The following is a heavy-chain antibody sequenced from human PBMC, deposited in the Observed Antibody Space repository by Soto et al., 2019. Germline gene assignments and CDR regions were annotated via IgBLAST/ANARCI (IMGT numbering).Heavy chain of an antibody. Sequence: GGSLRLSCAASDFDFRSYGIHWVRQAPGKGLAWVAASSYDGRETFYADSAKGRFTVSKEMSKNTAFLQMNALRHEDTAVYFCARDSGWPILNFDNWGQGTPVTVS. V-gene: IGHV3-30*03. D-gene: IGHD3-10*01. J-gene: IGHJ4*02. CDR1: DFDFRSYG. CDR2: SSYDGRET. CDR3: ARDSGWPILNFDN.